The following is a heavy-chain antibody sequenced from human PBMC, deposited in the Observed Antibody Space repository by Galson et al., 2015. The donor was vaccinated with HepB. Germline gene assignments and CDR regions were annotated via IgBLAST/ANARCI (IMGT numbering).Heavy chain of an antibody. J-gene: IGHJ4*02. D-gene: IGHD3-10*01. CDR3: GRDHFGSYDY. CDR2: IKNKPEGYTT. V-gene: IGHV3-72*01. Sequence: SLRLSCAASGFNFNDFYMDWVRQAPGKGLEWVGCIKNKPEGYTTEHAASVKGRFTISRDDSKSSVYLEMNSLKPDDTAVYYCGRDHFGSYDYWGQGTLVTVSS. CDR1: GFNFNDFY.